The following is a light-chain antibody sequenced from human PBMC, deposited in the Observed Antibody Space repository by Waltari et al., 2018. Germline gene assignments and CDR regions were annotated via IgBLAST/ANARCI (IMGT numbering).Light chain of an antibody. CDR2: AAS. CDR3: QQSKNAPLT. CDR1: QYISDY. V-gene: IGKV1-39*01. J-gene: IGKJ4*01. Sequence: DIRMTQSPSSLSASVGNRVSIACRASQYISDYLNWYQQKPGKAPKLLISAASRLQSGVPSRFSGSGSGTVFTLTISNLQPEDFATYYCQQSKNAPLTFGGGTRVEI.